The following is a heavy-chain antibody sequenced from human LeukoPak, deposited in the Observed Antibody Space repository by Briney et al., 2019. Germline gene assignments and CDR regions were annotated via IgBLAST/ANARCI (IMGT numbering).Heavy chain of an antibody. CDR1: GYTFTSYY. Sequence: ASVKVSCKASGYTFTSYYMHWVRQAPGQGLEWMGIINPSGGSTSYAQKFQGRVTMTRDMSTSTVYMELNSLRSEDTAVYYCARDAAQRTVTMGFGWFDPWGQGTLVTVSS. CDR3: ARDAAQRTVTMGFGWFDP. CDR2: INPSGGST. V-gene: IGHV1-46*01. D-gene: IGHD4-17*01. J-gene: IGHJ5*02.